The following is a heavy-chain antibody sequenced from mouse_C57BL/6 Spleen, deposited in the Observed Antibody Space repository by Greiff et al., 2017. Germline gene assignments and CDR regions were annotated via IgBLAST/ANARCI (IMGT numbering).Heavy chain of an antibody. CDR3: ATGTGYFEV. J-gene: IGHJ1*03. CDR1: GYAFSSSW. D-gene: IGHD4-1*01. Sequence: QVQLQQSGPELVKPGASVKISCKASGYAFSSSWMNWVKQRPGKGLEWIGRIYPGDGDTNYNGKFKGKATLTADKSSSTAYMQLSSLTSEDSAVYFCATGTGYFEVWGTGTTVTVSS. CDR2: IYPGDGDT. V-gene: IGHV1-82*01.